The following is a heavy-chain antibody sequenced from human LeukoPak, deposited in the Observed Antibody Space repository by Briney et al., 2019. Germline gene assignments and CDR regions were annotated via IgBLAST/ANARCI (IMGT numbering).Heavy chain of an antibody. CDR1: GGTFSSYA. J-gene: IGHJ4*02. D-gene: IGHD1-1*01. Sequence: GASVKVSCKASGGTFSSYAISWVRQAPGQGLEWMGRIIPILGIANYAQKFQGRVTITADKSTSTAYMELSSLRSEDAAVYYCARTGSSYFDYWGQGTLVTVSS. V-gene: IGHV1-69*04. CDR2: IIPILGIA. CDR3: ARTGSSYFDY.